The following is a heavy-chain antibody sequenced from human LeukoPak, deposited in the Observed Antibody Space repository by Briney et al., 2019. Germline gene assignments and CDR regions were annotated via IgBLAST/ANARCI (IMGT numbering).Heavy chain of an antibody. J-gene: IGHJ4*02. Sequence: SETLSLTCTVSGVSISSSYSYWGWIRQPPGMGLEWIGSIYYTGNTYYNASLKSQVSISIDTSKNQFSLKLTSVTAADTAVYYCARGGGLYYYDSSGTLDYWGQGTLVTVSS. CDR2: IYYTGNT. V-gene: IGHV4-39*01. CDR1: GVSISSSYSY. CDR3: ARGGGLYYYDSSGTLDY. D-gene: IGHD3-22*01.